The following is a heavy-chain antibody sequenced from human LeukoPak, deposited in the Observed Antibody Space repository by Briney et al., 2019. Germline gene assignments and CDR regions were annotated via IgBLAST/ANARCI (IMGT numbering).Heavy chain of an antibody. Sequence: GASVKVSCKASGGTFSSYAISWVRQAPGQGLEWMGGIIPIFGTANYAQKLQGRVTMTTDTSTSTAYMELRSLRSDDTAVYYCARELAAAVLDWGQGTLVTVSS. J-gene: IGHJ4*02. CDR2: IIPIFGTA. CDR1: GGTFSSYA. D-gene: IGHD6-13*01. V-gene: IGHV1-69*05. CDR3: ARELAAAVLD.